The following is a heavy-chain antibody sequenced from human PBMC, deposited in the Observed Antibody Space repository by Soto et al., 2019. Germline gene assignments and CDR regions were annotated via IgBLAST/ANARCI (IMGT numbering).Heavy chain of an antibody. CDR3: ARAGTRAYYYDSSGYYYVPNAFDI. CDR1: GGTFSRYV. V-gene: IGHV1-69*13. J-gene: IGHJ3*02. Sequence: SLRVSCNGSGGTFSRYVISWVRQAPGQGLEWMGGIIPIFGTANYAQKFQGRVTITADESTSTAYMELSSLRSEDPAVYYCARAGTRAYYYDSSGYYYVPNAFDIWGQATTVTVSS. CDR2: IIPIFGTA. D-gene: IGHD3-22*01.